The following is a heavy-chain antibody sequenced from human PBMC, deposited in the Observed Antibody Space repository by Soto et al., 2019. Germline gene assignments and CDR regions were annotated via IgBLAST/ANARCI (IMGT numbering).Heavy chain of an antibody. V-gene: IGHV4-4*02. CDR3: ARVSRDPDWFDP. CDR1: GGSVSSRKW. J-gene: IGHJ5*02. Sequence: KPSETLSLTCAVSGGSVSSRKWWSWVRQPPGRGLEWIGEIYDNDRANYSPSLKSRVTMSVDKSKNQFSLRLRSVTAADTAVYYCARVSRDPDWFDPWGQGILVTVSS. CDR2: IYDNDRA.